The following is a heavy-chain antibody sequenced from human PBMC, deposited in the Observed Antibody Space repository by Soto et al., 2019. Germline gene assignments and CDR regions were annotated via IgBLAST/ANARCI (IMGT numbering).Heavy chain of an antibody. CDR3: ARHEYYYDSSGYPPDY. Sequence: SETLSLTCTVSGGSISSSSNYWGWIRKPPGKEQEWSGSIYYSGSTYYNPSLKSRVTISVDTSKNQFSLKLSSVTAADSAVYYCARHEYYYDSSGYPPDYWGQGTLVTVS. J-gene: IGHJ4*02. V-gene: IGHV4-39*01. D-gene: IGHD3-22*01. CDR2: IYYSGST. CDR1: GGSISSSSNY.